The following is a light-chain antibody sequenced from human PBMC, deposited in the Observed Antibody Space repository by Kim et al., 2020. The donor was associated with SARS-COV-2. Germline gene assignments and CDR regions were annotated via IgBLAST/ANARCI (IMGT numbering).Light chain of an antibody. J-gene: IGLJ2*01. Sequence: ALGQTVRIKCQGDSLRNYVASWYQQKPGQAPVLVIYGKNNRPSGIPDRFSGSRSENTASLIITGAQAEDEADYYCNSRDSSGNQLIFGGGTQLTVL. CDR2: GKN. CDR1: SLRNYV. V-gene: IGLV3-19*01. CDR3: NSRDSSGNQLI.